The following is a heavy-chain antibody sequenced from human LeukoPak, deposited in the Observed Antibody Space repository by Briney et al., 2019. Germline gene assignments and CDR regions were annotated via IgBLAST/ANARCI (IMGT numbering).Heavy chain of an antibody. Sequence: ASVKVSCKASGYTFTSYGISWVRQAPGQGLEWMGWISAYNGNTNYAQKLQGRVTMTTDTSTSTAYMELRSLRSDDTAVYYCARSLTRGYYYDSSGYYNWFDPWAREPWSPSPQ. CDR1: GYTFTSYG. D-gene: IGHD3-22*01. CDR3: ARSLTRGYYYDSSGYYNWFDP. CDR2: ISAYNGNT. J-gene: IGHJ5*02. V-gene: IGHV1-18*01.